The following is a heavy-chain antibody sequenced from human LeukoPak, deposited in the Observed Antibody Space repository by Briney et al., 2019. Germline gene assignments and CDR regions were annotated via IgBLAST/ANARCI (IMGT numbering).Heavy chain of an antibody. D-gene: IGHD2-15*01. Sequence: GGSLRLSCAVSGFTLSSYTMNWVRQAPGKGLEWVSFISSSSSYIYYADSVKGRFTISRDNAENSLYLQMNSLRAEDTAVYYCAKAGAVVVVVAKFFDYWGQGTLVTVSS. CDR2: ISSSSSYI. V-gene: IGHV3-21*04. CDR3: AKAGAVVVVVAKFFDY. J-gene: IGHJ4*02. CDR1: GFTLSSYT.